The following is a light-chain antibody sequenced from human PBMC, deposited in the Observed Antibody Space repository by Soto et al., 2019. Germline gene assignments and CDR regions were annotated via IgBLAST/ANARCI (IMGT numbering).Light chain of an antibody. V-gene: IGKV1-16*01. CDR1: RAISNY. Sequence: DIQMTQSPSSLSASVGDRVTMTCRASRAISNYVAWFQQKPGNAPKSLIHAVSTLQSGVPSRFSGSVSGTDFTLTISSLQPEDFATYVCQQYDSYPVTFGGGTKVEIK. CDR2: AVS. CDR3: QQYDSYPVT. J-gene: IGKJ4*01.